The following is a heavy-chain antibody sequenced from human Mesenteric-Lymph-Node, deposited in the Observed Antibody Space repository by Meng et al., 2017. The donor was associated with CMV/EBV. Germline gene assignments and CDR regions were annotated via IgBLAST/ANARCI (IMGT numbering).Heavy chain of an antibody. CDR1: GGSITSYY. CDR3: ARDRSGGYNWFDP. J-gene: IGHJ5*02. CDR2: VYYSGTT. Sequence: SETLSLTCTVSGGSITSYYWSWTRQPPGKGLEWIGYVYYSGTTNYNPSLRSRFTISADTSKNQFSLELRSVSAADTAVYYCARDRSGGYNWFDPWGPGTLVTVSS. D-gene: IGHD3-10*01. V-gene: IGHV4-59*01.